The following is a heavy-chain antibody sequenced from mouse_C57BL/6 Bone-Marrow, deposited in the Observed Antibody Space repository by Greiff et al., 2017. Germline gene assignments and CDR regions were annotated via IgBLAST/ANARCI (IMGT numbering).Heavy chain of an antibody. CDR3: ARERWVLREYFDV. J-gene: IGHJ1*03. V-gene: IGHV1-59*01. Sequence: QVQLQQPGAELVRPGTSVKLSCKASGYTFTSYWMHWVKQRPGQGLEWIGVIDPSDSYTNYNQKFKGKATLTVDTSSSTAYMQLSSLTSEDSAVYYCARERWVLREYFDVWGTGTTVTVSS. D-gene: IGHD2-3*01. CDR2: IDPSDSYT. CDR1: GYTFTSYW.